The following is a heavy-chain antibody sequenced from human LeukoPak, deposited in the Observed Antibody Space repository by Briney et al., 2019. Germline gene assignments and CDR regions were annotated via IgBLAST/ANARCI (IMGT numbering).Heavy chain of an antibody. J-gene: IGHJ6*02. Sequence: SETLSLTCTVSGGSISSFYWSWIRQPPGKGLEWIGYIYYSGSTNYNPSLKSRVTISVDTSKKQFSLKLSSVTAADTAVYYCARVDCSSTRQYYYYGMDVWGQGTLVTVSS. D-gene: IGHD2-2*01. CDR3: ARVDCSSTRQYYYYGMDV. V-gene: IGHV4-59*01. CDR1: GGSISSFY. CDR2: IYYSGST.